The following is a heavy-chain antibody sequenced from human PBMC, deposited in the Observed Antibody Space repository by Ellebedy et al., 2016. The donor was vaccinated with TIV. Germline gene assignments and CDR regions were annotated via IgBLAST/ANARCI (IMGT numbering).Heavy chain of an antibody. Sequence: GESLKISCAASGFTLSNYWMSRVRQAPGKGLEWVANIRQDGGEKYYVDSVRGRFTISRDNAKNSLFLQMNSLRAEDTAVYHCTRDWMTRGGYDYWGLGTLVTVSS. V-gene: IGHV3-7*04. CDR2: IRQDGGEK. J-gene: IGHJ4*02. CDR1: GFTLSNYW. CDR3: TRDWMTRGGYDY. D-gene: IGHD2-2*01.